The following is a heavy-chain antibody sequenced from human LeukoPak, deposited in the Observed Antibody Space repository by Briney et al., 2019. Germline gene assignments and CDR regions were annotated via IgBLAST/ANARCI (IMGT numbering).Heavy chain of an antibody. CDR3: ASNVGNYYDSSGYPIPDAFDI. Sequence: GGSLRLSCAASGFTVSSNYMSWVRQAPGKGLEWVSVIYSGGSTYYADSVKGRFTISRHNSKNTLYLQMNSLRAEDTAVYYCASNVGNYYDSSGYPIPDAFDIWGQGTMVTVSS. J-gene: IGHJ3*02. V-gene: IGHV3-53*04. CDR1: GFTVSSNY. D-gene: IGHD3-22*01. CDR2: IYSGGST.